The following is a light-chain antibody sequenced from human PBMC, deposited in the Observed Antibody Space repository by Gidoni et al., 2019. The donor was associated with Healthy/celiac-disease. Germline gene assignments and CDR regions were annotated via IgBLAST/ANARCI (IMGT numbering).Light chain of an antibody. J-gene: IGKJ4*01. Sequence: EIVLTQSPGTLSLSQGERATLSCRASQSVSSSYLAWYQQKPGQAPRLLIYGASSRATGIPDRFSGSVSGTDFTLTISRLEPEDFAVYYCQQYGSSPRLTFGGGTKVEIK. CDR2: GAS. CDR1: QSVSSSY. CDR3: QQYGSSPRLT. V-gene: IGKV3-20*01.